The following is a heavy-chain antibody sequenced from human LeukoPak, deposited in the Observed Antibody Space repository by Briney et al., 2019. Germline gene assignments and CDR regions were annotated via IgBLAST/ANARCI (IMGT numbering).Heavy chain of an antibody. J-gene: IGHJ4*02. V-gene: IGHV1-24*01. Sequence: ASVKVSCKVSGYTLTELSMHWVRQAPGKGLEWMGGFDPEDGETIYAQKFQGRVTVTEDTSTDTAYMELSSLRSEDTAVYYCATPPGDYWGQGTLVTVSS. CDR2: FDPEDGET. CDR3: ATPPGDY. CDR1: GYTLTELS.